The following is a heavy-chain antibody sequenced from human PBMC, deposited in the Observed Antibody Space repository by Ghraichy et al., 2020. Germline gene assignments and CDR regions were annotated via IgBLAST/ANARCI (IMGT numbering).Heavy chain of an antibody. D-gene: IGHD3-22*01. J-gene: IGHJ4*02. Sequence: SETLSLTCTVSGGSISSSSYYWGWIRQPPGKGLEWIGSIYYSGRTYYNPSLKSRVTISVATSKNQFSLKLSSVTAADTVVYYCARLVASAYYDSSGFFDYWGQGTLVTVSS. CDR3: ARLVASAYYDSSGFFDY. V-gene: IGHV4-39*01. CDR1: GGSISSSSYY. CDR2: IYYSGRT.